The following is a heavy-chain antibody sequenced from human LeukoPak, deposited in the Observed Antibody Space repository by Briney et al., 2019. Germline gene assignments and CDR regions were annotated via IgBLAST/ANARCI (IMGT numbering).Heavy chain of an antibody. CDR1: GFTFSSYA. V-gene: IGHV3-30*14. CDR3: AKDLSGHWCIDY. Sequence: GGSLRLSCAASGFTFSSYAMHWVRQAPGKGLEWVAIISDDGERKFYADSVRGRITISRDKSKNTLFLQMNSLRADDTAVYFCAKDLSGHWCIDYWGQGTLVTVSS. CDR2: ISDDGERK. J-gene: IGHJ4*02. D-gene: IGHD4/OR15-4a*01.